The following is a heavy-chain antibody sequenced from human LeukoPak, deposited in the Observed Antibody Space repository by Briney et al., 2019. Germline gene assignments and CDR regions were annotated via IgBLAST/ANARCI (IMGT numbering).Heavy chain of an antibody. CDR1: GGSFSGYY. CDR3: AREMRLGYSLDY. Sequence: SETLSLTCAVYGGSFSGYYWSWIRQPPGKGLEWIGEINHSGSTNYNPSLKSRVTISVDTSKNQFSLKLSSVTAADTAVYYCAREMRLGYSLDYWGQGTLVTVSS. J-gene: IGHJ4*02. V-gene: IGHV4-34*01. D-gene: IGHD5-18*01. CDR2: INHSGST.